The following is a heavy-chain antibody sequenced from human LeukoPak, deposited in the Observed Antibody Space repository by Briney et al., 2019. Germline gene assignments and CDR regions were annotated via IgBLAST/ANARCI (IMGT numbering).Heavy chain of an antibody. CDR3: ARDRIVVVPAAMPGNYYYYYGMDV. Sequence: GRSLRLSCAASGFTFSSYSMHGGRQAPGKGLEWVAAISYDGSKKYNAESVKGRFNISRDNSKNTLYLQMNSLRAEDTAVYYCARDRIVVVPAAMPGNYYYYYGMDVWGQGTTVTVSS. V-gene: IGHV3-30*14. CDR1: GFTFSSYS. J-gene: IGHJ6*02. CDR2: ISYDGSKK. D-gene: IGHD2-2*01.